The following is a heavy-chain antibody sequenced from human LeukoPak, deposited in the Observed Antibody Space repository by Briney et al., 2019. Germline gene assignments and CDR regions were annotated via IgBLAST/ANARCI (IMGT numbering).Heavy chain of an antibody. CDR3: ARDLLTTVTTRGATDY. D-gene: IGHD4-17*01. CDR2: ISAYNGNT. CDR1: GYTFTSYG. J-gene: IGHJ4*02. V-gene: IGHV1-18*01. Sequence: GASVTVSCKASGYTFTSYGISWVRQAPGQGLEWMGWISAYNGNTNYAQTLQGRVTITTDTSTSTAYMELRSLRSDDTAVYYCARDLLTTVTTRGATDYWGQGTLVTVSS.